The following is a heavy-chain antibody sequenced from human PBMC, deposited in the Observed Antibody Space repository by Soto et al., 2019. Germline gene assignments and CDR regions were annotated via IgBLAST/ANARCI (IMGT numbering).Heavy chain of an antibody. Sequence: QVQLQESGPGLVKPSGTLSLTCAVSGGSISSSNWWSWVRQPPGKGLEWIGEIYHSGSTNYNPSLKRRVTTSVHKSKNPFSLKLSSVTAADTAVYYCARVGVPHGGWYLGYAFDIWGQGTMVTVSS. J-gene: IGHJ3*02. V-gene: IGHV4-4*02. D-gene: IGHD6-19*01. CDR2: IYHSGST. CDR3: ARVGVPHGGWYLGYAFDI. CDR1: GGSISSSNW.